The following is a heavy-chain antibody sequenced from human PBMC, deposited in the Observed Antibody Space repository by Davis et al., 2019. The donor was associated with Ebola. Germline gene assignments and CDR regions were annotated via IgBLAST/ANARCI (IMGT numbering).Heavy chain of an antibody. D-gene: IGHD1-26*01. CDR1: GYTFTSYG. V-gene: IGHV1-18*04. J-gene: IGHJ4*02. Sequence: ASVKVSCKASGYTFTSYGITWVRQAPGQGLEWMGWISAYNGNTNYAQKLQGRVTMTTDTSTSTAYMELRSLRSDDTAVYYCARDLWELLRASNLPFDYWGQGTLVTVSS. CDR3: ARDLWELLRASNLPFDY. CDR2: ISAYNGNT.